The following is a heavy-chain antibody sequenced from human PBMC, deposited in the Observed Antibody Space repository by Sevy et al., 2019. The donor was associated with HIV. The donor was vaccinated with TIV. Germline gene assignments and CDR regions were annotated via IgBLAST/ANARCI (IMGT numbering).Heavy chain of an antibody. CDR2: ISYDGSNK. J-gene: IGHJ4*02. D-gene: IGHD3-16*01. V-gene: IGHV3-30-3*01. Sequence: GGSLRLSCAASGFTFSSYAMHWVRQAPGKGLEWVAVISYDGSNKYYADSVKGRFTISRDNSKNTLYLQMNSLRAEDTAVYYCASGGLGGAGHLYYWGQGTLVTVSS. CDR1: GFTFSSYA. CDR3: ASGGLGGAGHLYY.